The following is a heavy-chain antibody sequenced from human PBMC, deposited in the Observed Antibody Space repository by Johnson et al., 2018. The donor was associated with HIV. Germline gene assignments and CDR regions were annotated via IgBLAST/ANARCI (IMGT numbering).Heavy chain of an antibody. J-gene: IGHJ3*02. CDR3: AKVVGIAAAGWDAFDI. CDR2: ISYDGSNK. V-gene: IGHV3-30-3*01. D-gene: IGHD6-13*01. CDR1: GFTFSSYA. Sequence: QVQLVESGGGLVQPGGSLRLSCAASGFTFSSYAMHWVRQAPGKGLEWVAVISYDGSNKYYADSVKGRFTISRDNSKNTLYLQMNSLRAEDTALYYCAKVVGIAAAGWDAFDIWGQGTMVTVSS.